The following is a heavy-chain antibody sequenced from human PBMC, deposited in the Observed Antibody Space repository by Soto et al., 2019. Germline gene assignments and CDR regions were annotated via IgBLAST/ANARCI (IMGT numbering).Heavy chain of an antibody. CDR3: ASDIAVAGRDAFDI. J-gene: IGHJ3*02. V-gene: IGHV3-72*01. Sequence: GGSLRLSYAAAGFTFSDHYMDWVRQAPGKGLEWVGRIRNKANSYTTEYAASVKSRFTILRDDSKNSLYLQMNSLKTEDTAVYYCASDIAVAGRDAFDIWGQGTMVTVSS. CDR2: IRNKANSYTT. D-gene: IGHD6-19*01. CDR1: GFTFSDHY.